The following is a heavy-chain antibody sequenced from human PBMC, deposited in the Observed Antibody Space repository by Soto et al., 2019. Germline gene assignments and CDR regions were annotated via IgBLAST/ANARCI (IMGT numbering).Heavy chain of an antibody. J-gene: IGHJ4*02. CDR3: ASLVDIGY. CDR2: MKADGSAE. V-gene: IGHV3-7*01. Sequence: GGSLRLSCAVSGFTFTNHWMTWDRQAPGKGLEWVANMKADGSAENYVDSVKGRFTISTDNAKNSLYLQMNSLRVEDTAVYYCASLVDIGYWGQGTLVTVSS. CDR1: GFTFTNHW. D-gene: IGHD6-6*01.